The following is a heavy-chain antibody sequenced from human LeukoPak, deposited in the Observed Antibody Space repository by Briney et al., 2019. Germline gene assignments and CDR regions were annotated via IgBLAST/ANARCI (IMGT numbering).Heavy chain of an antibody. Sequence: GASVKVSCKASGYTFTSYGISWVRQAPGQGLEWMGWISAYNGNTNYAQKLQGRVTLTTDTSTTTAYMELRSLRSDDTAVYYRARDNQHETYYYTSGSCAYWGQGTLVTVSS. CDR2: ISAYNGNT. D-gene: IGHD3-10*01. V-gene: IGHV1-18*01. CDR1: GYTFTSYG. CDR3: ARDNQHETYYYTSGSCAY. J-gene: IGHJ4*02.